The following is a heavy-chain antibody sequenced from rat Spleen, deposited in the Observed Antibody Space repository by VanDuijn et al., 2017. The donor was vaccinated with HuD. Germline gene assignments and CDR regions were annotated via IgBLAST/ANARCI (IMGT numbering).Heavy chain of an antibody. CDR2: ISPSGDST. CDR1: GFTFTNYG. V-gene: IGHV5-19*01. D-gene: IGHD1-2*01. Sequence: EVQLVESGGGLVQPGRSLKLSCVASGFTFTNYGMHWIRQAPTKGLEWVASISPSGDSTYYRDSVKGRFTISRDNAKSTLYLQMDSLRSEDTATYYCATGLFPRAAIFAYWGQGTLVTVSS. CDR3: ATGLFPRAAIFAY. J-gene: IGHJ3*01.